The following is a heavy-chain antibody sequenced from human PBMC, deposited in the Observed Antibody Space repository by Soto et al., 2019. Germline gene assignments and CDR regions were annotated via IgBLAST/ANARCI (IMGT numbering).Heavy chain of an antibody. CDR1: GFTFDDYA. Sequence: EVQLVESGGGLVQPGRSLRLSCAASGFTFDDYAMHWVRQAPGKGLEWVSGISWNSGSIGYADSVKGRFTISRDNAKNSLYLQMNSLRAEDTALYYCAKGDHSRYSSGWWDYWGQGTLVTVSS. D-gene: IGHD6-19*01. J-gene: IGHJ4*02. CDR3: AKGDHSRYSSGWWDY. V-gene: IGHV3-9*01. CDR2: ISWNSGSI.